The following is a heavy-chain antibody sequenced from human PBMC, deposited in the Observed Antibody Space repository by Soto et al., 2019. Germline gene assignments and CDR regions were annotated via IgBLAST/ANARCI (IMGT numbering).Heavy chain of an antibody. CDR3: AKCIDGSSYSAVAY. D-gene: IGHD3-10*01. CDR1: GFTFSSYA. J-gene: IGHJ4*02. CDR2: FSGNSDNT. Sequence: EVQLLESGGGLVQPGGSLRLSCAASGFTFSSYAMIWVRQAPGKGLEWVSSFSGNSDNTYYANSVKGRFIISRDNSKDTLYLQMSSLRVEDTALYFCAKCIDGSSYSAVAYWGQGTLVTVSS. V-gene: IGHV3-23*01.